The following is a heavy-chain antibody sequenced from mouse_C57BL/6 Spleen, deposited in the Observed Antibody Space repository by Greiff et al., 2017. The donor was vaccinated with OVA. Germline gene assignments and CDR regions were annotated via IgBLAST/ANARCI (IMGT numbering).Heavy chain of an antibody. J-gene: IGHJ2*01. Sequence: VQLQQPGPELVKPGASVKLSCKASGYTFTSYWMHWVKQRPGQGLEWIGNINPSNGGTNYNEKFKSKATLTVDKSSSTAYMQLSSLTSEDSAVYYCARRDTTVVAYYEFDYWGQGTTLTVSS. V-gene: IGHV1-53*01. D-gene: IGHD1-1*01. CDR2: INPSNGGT. CDR1: GYTFTSYW. CDR3: ARRDTTVVAYYEFDY.